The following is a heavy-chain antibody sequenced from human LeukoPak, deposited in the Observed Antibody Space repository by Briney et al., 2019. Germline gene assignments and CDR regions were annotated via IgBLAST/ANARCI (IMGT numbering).Heavy chain of an antibody. Sequence: GASVKVSCKASGYTFTSYDINGVRQATGQGLEWMGWMNPNSGNTGYAQKFQGRVTITRNTSISAAYMERSSLRSEDTAVYYCARGQGGYSYKDAFDIWGQGTMVTVSS. V-gene: IGHV1-8*03. J-gene: IGHJ3*02. CDR2: MNPNSGNT. CDR3: ARGQGGYSYKDAFDI. D-gene: IGHD5-18*01. CDR1: GYTFTSYD.